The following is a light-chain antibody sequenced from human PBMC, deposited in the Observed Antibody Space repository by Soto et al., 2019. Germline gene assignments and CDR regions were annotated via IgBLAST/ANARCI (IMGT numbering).Light chain of an antibody. J-gene: IGLJ2*01. CDR1: NIGSKS. CDR3: QVWDSSSDHVV. CDR2: YDS. V-gene: IGLV3-21*04. Sequence: SYELTQPPSVSVAPGKTARITCGGNNIGSKSVHWYQQKPGQAPVLVIYYDSDRPSGSPERFSGSKPGNTATLTISRVEAGDEADYYWQVWDSSSDHVVFGGGTKLTVL.